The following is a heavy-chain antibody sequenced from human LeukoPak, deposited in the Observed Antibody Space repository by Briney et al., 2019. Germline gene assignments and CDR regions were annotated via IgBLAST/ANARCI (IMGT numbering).Heavy chain of an antibody. CDR3: ATRGGGQMVRGIPDAFDI. V-gene: IGHV5-51*01. Sequence: GESLKISCKGSGYSFSSYWIGWVRQMPGKGLEWMGMFYPGDSDHRYSPSFQGQVTFSADKSINTAHLHWSSLKASDTAMYYCATRGGGQMVRGIPDAFDIWGQGTMVTVSS. CDR1: GYSFSSYW. CDR2: FYPGDSDH. D-gene: IGHD3-10*01. J-gene: IGHJ3*02.